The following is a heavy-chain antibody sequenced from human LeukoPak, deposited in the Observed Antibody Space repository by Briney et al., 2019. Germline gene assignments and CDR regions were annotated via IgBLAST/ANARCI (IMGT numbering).Heavy chain of an antibody. CDR1: GGSISSNNW. V-gene: IGHV4-4*02. J-gene: IGHJ5*02. Sequence: SETLSLTCAVSGGSISSNNWWIWVRQSPEKGLEWIGEIYHDGSTNYNPSLKSRVTISMDKSKNQLSLKLSSVTAADTAVYYCAREVQLERLWFDPWGQGTLVTVSS. CDR2: IYHDGST. D-gene: IGHD1-1*01. CDR3: AREVQLERLWFDP.